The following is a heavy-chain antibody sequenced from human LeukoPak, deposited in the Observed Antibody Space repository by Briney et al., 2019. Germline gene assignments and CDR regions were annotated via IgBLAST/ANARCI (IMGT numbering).Heavy chain of an antibody. CDR2: INPSGGST. D-gene: IGHD1-26*01. Sequence: SVNVSCKASGYTFTSYYMHWVRQAPGQGLEWMGIINPSGGSTSYAQKFQGRVTMTRDTSTSTVYMELSSLRSEDTAVYYCAREARGSYFGRFYYFDYWGQGTLVTVSS. CDR3: AREARGSYFGRFYYFDY. V-gene: IGHV1-46*01. J-gene: IGHJ4*02. CDR1: GYTFTSYY.